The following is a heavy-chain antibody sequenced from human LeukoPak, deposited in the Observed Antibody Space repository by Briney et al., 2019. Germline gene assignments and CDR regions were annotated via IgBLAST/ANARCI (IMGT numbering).Heavy chain of an antibody. J-gene: IGHJ5*02. CDR1: GFTFSSYN. Sequence: PGGSLRLSCAASGFTFSSYNMTWVRQAPGKGLEWVSVISGGGSTYYADSVKGRFTISGDDSKNTLYLQMNNLRAEDTAIYYCAKGGCGSGYCCFDPWGQGTLVTVSS. CDR3: AKGGCGSGYCCFDP. V-gene: IGHV3-23*01. D-gene: IGHD3-22*01. CDR2: ISGGGST.